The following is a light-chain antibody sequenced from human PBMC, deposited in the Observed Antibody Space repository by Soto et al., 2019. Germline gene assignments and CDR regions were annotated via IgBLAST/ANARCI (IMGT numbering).Light chain of an antibody. J-gene: IGLJ7*01. V-gene: IGLV1-47*02. Sequence: QSALTQSPSTSGTPGQRVTISCSGNTANIGKNYVYWYQQFPGAAPQLLIYGANRRPSWVPDRFSVSKSDTSASLAISGLRSEDEAIYYCATWDERMSGRVFGGGTQLTVL. CDR3: ATWDERMSGRV. CDR1: TANIGKNY. CDR2: GAN.